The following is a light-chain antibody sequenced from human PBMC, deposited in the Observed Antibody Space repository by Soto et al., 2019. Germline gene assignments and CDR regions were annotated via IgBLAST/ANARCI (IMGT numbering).Light chain of an antibody. CDR2: DAS. V-gene: IGKV3-11*01. J-gene: IGKJ2*02. CDR1: RSVGTY. CDR3: QQRYNWPST. Sequence: EIVLTQSPATLSLSPGERATLSCRTSRSVGTYLAWYQHNPGQAPRLLIYDASNRTTGIPARFSGSGSGTDFTLTISSPEPEDFAVYYCQQRYNWPSTFGQGTKLEIK.